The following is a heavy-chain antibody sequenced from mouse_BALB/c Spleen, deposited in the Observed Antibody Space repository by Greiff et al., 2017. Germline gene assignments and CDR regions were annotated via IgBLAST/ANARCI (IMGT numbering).Heavy chain of an antibody. V-gene: IGHV5-17*02. CDR1: GFTFSSFG. J-gene: IGHJ3*01. D-gene: IGHD2-4*01. CDR2: ISSGSSTI. Sequence: EVKLVESGGGLVQPGGSRKLSCAASGFTFSSFGMHWVRQAPEKGLEWVAYISSGSSTIYYADTVKGRFTISRDNPKNTLFLQMTSLRSEDTAMYYCARGYDYDDPFAYWGQGTLVNVSA. CDR3: ARGYDYDDPFAY.